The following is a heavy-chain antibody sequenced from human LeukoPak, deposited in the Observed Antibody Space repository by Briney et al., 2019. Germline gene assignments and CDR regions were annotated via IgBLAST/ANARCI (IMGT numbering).Heavy chain of an antibody. CDR1: VFTFSSYS. CDR2: ISTSGSTI. CDR3: AELGITMIGGV. D-gene: IGHD3-10*02. Sequence: GGSLRLSCAASVFTFSSYSMNWVRQAPGKGLEWVSYISTSGSTIYYADSVKGRFTISRDNAKNSLYLQMNSLRAEDTAVYYCAELGITMIGGVWGKGTTVTISS. V-gene: IGHV3-48*04. J-gene: IGHJ6*04.